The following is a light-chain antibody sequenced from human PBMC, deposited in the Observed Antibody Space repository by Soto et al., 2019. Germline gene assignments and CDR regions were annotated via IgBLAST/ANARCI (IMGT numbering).Light chain of an antibody. V-gene: IGKV1-39*01. CDR2: AAY. CDR3: QQSYSTPPYT. CDR1: QYINKY. Sequence: DIQMTQSPSSLSTSVGDRVTITSRASQYINKYLNWYQQKPGKAPKLLIFAAYNLQSGVPSRFSGSGSGTDFTLTISSLQPEDFATYYCQQSYSTPPYTFGQGTKLDMK. J-gene: IGKJ2*01.